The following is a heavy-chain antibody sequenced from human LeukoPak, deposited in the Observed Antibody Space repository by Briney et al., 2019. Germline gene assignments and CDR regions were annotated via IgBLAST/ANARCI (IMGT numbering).Heavy chain of an antibody. CDR3: ARDRAWDYLDS. D-gene: IGHD1-26*01. CDR2: ISSDGGKK. J-gene: IGHJ4*02. V-gene: IGHV3-30*03. CDR1: EYTFTSYY. Sequence: SCKASEYTFTSYYMHWVRQAPGKGLEWVAVISSDGGKKSYADSVKGRFTISRDNSKNTLYLQMDSLRVEDTAIYYCARDRAWDYLDSWDQGPLVTVSS.